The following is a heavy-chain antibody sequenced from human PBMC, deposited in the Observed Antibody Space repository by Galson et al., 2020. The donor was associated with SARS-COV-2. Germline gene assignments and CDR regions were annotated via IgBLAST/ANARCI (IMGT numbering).Heavy chain of an antibody. D-gene: IGHD4-17*01. CDR1: GFTFSRYD. CDR2: LSDSGDRT. CDR3: AKLSTTVTAGGDYYFHI. J-gene: IGHJ4*02. Sequence: GGSLRLSCAASGFTFSRYDMSWVRQAPGKGLEWVSALSDSGDRTYYADSVKGRFTISRDNSKNTLHLQMNSLRADDTAVYYCAKLSTTVTAGGDYYFHIWSQGTLVTVSS. V-gene: IGHV3-23*01.